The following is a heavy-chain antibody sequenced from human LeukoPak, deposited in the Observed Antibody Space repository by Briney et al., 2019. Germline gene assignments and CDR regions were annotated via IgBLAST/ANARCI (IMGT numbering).Heavy chain of an antibody. V-gene: IGHV3-33*01. CDR3: ARDGPLRWELLRVPRLAFDI. Sequence: GGSLRLSCAASGFTLNNYGMHWVRQAPGKGLEWVAVIWYDGNNKYYVDSVKGRFTISRDNSKNTLYLQMNSLRAEDTAVYYCARDGPLRWELLRVPRLAFDIWGQGTMVTVSS. CDR2: IWYDGNNK. CDR1: GFTLNNYG. D-gene: IGHD1-26*01. J-gene: IGHJ3*02.